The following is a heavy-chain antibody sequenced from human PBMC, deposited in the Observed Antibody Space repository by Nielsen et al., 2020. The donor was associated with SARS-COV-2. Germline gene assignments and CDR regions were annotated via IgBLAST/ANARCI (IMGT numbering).Heavy chain of an antibody. V-gene: IGHV5-51*01. D-gene: IGHD6-6*01. CDR2: IYPGDSDT. Sequence: VRQMPGKGLVWMGIIYPGDSDTRYSPSFQGQVTISADKSISTAYLQWSSLKASDTAMYYCARQNLGDEYSSSRGWFDPWGQGTLVTVSS. J-gene: IGHJ5*02. CDR3: ARQNLGDEYSSSRGWFDP.